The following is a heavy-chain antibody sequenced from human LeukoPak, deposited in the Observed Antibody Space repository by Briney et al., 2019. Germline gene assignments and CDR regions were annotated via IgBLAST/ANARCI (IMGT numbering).Heavy chain of an antibody. J-gene: IGHJ6*03. CDR2: ITGSGGTT. CDR3: AKAPNWGQYYYYYMDV. Sequence: PGGSLRLSCAGSGFTFKNYAMNWVRQAPGKGLEWVAVITGSGGTTYYADSVKGRLTISRDNSKNTLYLQMNSLRAEDTAVYYCAKAPNWGQYYYYYMDVWGKGTTVTVSS. D-gene: IGHD7-27*01. V-gene: IGHV3-23*01. CDR1: GFTFKNYA.